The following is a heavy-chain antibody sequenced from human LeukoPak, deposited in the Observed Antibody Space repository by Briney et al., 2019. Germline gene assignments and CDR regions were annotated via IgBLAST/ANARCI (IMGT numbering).Heavy chain of an antibody. CDR1: GFTFSSHG. CDR3: AKDQGGTTVTGWFDP. J-gene: IGHJ5*02. D-gene: IGHD4-11*01. V-gene: IGHV3-33*06. Sequence: GGSLRLSCAASGFTFSSHGMHWVRQAPGKGPERVAVIWYDGSNRYYADSVKGRFTISRDNSKNTLYLQMNSLRAEDTAVYYCAKDQGGTTVTGWFDPWGQGTLVTVSS. CDR2: IWYDGSNR.